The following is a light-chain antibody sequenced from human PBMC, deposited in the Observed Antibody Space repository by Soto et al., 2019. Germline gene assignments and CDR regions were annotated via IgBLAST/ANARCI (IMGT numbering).Light chain of an antibody. CDR1: SADIGSANY. J-gene: IGLJ7*01. Sequence: QSALTQPASVAGSLGQSITLSCTGTSADIGSANYVSWYQHHPGKAPKLIIYDVTDRPPGVSDRFSGSKSGNTASLTISGLQPDDESLYYCGSYSTTTYLGVFGGGTQLTVL. CDR3: GSYSTTTYLGV. V-gene: IGLV2-14*03. CDR2: DVT.